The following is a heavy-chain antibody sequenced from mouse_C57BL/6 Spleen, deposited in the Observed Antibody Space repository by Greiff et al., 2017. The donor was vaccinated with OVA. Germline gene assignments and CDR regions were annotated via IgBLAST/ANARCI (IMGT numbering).Heavy chain of an antibody. D-gene: IGHD2-2*01. CDR3: ARHHDGYDWYFDV. J-gene: IGHJ1*03. Sequence: QVQLQQPGAELVKPGASVKMSCKASGYTFTSYWITWVKQRPGQGLEWIGDIYPGSGSTNYNEKFKSKATLTVDTSSSTAYMQLRSLTSEDSSGYDCARHHDGYDWYFDVWGTGTTVTVSS. CDR2: IYPGSGST. V-gene: IGHV1-55*01. CDR1: GYTFTSYW.